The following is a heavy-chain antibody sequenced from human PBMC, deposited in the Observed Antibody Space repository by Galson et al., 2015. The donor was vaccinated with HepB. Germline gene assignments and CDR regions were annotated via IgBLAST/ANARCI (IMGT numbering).Heavy chain of an antibody. J-gene: IGHJ4*02. Sequence: ETLSLTCAVYGGSFSGYYWSWIRQPPGKGLEWIGEINHSGSTNYNPSLKSRVTISVDTSKNQFSLKLSSVTAADTAVYYCARRLGYCSSTSCLWFDYWGQGTLVTVSS. CDR3: ARRLGYCSSTSCLWFDY. V-gene: IGHV4-34*01. D-gene: IGHD2-2*01. CDR2: INHSGST. CDR1: GGSFSGYY.